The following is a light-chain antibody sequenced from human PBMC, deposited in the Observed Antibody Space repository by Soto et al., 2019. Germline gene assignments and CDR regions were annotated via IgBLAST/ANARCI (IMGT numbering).Light chain of an antibody. CDR2: EVT. CDR3: CSYAGNSEV. CDR1: SGDVGRYNL. V-gene: IGLV2-23*02. J-gene: IGLJ1*01. Sequence: QSALTQPASVSGSPGQSITIPCTGTSGDVGRYNLVSWYQQHPGKAPKLLIYEVTERPSGVSNRFSGSKSGSTASLTISGLQPDDEADYYCCSYAGNSEVFGTGTKVTVL.